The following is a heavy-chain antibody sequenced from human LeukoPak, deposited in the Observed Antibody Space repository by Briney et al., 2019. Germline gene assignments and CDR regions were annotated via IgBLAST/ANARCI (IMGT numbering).Heavy chain of an antibody. Sequence: GESLKISCKGSGYSFTSYWIGWVRQMPGTGLECVGIIYPGDSDTRYSPSFQGQVTISADKSISTAYLQWSSLKASDTAMYYCARLSLLDIVVVPAAHFDYWGQGTLVTVSS. CDR2: IYPGDSDT. J-gene: IGHJ4*02. D-gene: IGHD2-2*01. CDR1: GYSFTSYW. V-gene: IGHV5-51*01. CDR3: ARLSLLDIVVVPAAHFDY.